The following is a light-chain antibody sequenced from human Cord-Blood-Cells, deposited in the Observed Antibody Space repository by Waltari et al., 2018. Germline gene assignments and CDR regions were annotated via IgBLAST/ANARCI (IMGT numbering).Light chain of an antibody. Sequence: EIVLTQSPGTLSLSPGDRATLSCRASQSVSSSYLAWYQQKPGQAPRLLIYGASSTATGIPDRFSGSGSGTDFTLTISRLEPEDVAVYYCQQYGSSPFGQGTKVEIK. CDR3: QQYGSSP. CDR1: QSVSSSY. CDR2: GAS. J-gene: IGKJ1*01. V-gene: IGKV3-20*01.